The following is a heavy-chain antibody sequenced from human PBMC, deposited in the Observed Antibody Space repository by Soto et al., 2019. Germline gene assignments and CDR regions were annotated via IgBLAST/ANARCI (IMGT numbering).Heavy chain of an antibody. V-gene: IGHV1-8*01. CDR2: MNPNSGNT. D-gene: IGHD3-3*01. CDR3: AREITIFGVVTAGMDV. Sequence: GASVKVSCKASGYTFTSYDINWVRQATGQGLEWMGWMNPNSGNTGYAQKFQGRVTTTRNTSISTAYMELSSLRSEDTAVYYCAREITIFGVVTAGMDVWGQGTTVTVSS. J-gene: IGHJ6*02. CDR1: GYTFTSYD.